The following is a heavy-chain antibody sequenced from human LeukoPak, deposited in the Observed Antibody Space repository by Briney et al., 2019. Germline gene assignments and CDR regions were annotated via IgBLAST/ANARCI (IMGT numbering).Heavy chain of an antibody. CDR1: GVTFSSYP. D-gene: IGHD6-19*01. Sequence: SVTVSCKTSGVTFSSYPISWVRQAPGQGLVCMGGIIPVFGIVNYAQKFQGRVTITADKSTSTAYMELSSLRSEDTAVYYCARVTVAGPGTFDIWGQGTMVTVSS. CDR2: IIPVFGIV. J-gene: IGHJ3*02. V-gene: IGHV1-69*10. CDR3: ARVTVAGPGTFDI.